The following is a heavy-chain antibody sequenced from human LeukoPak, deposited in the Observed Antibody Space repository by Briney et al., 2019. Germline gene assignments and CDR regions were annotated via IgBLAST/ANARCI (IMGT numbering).Heavy chain of an antibody. D-gene: IGHD3-10*01. Sequence: QAGGSLRLSCAASGFTFSSYARTWFPQAPGKGLKWVSAISGSGGSTYYADSVKGRFTISRDNSKNTLYLQMNSLRAEDTAVYYCAKDLDTMVRGPPYYYGMDVWGQGTTVTVSS. V-gene: IGHV3-23*01. CDR2: ISGSGGST. CDR3: AKDLDTMVRGPPYYYGMDV. CDR1: GFTFSSYA. J-gene: IGHJ6*02.